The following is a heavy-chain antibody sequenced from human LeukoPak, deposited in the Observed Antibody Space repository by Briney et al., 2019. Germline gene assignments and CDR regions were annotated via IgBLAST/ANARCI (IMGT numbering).Heavy chain of an antibody. J-gene: IGHJ2*01. V-gene: IGHV4-30-2*01. D-gene: IGHD1-26*01. CDR2: IYHSGST. CDR1: GGSISSGGYS. Sequence: SETLSLNCAVSGGSISSGGYSWSWIRQPPGKGLEWIGYIYHSGSTYYNPSLKSRVTISVDRSKNQFSLKLSSVTAADTAVYYCARVSSGSYYDWYFDLWGRGTLVTVSS. CDR3: ARVSSGSYYDWYFDL.